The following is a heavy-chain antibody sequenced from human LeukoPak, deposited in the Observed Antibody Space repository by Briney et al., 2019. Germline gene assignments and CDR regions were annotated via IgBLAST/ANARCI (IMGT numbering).Heavy chain of an antibody. CDR2: INPSGGST. CDR3: ARATQSSGWHWSTITTFDY. Sequence: GASVRVSCKASGYTFTSYYMHWVRQAPGQGLEWMGIINPSGGSTSYAQKFQGRVTMTRDTSTSTVYMELSSLRSEDTAVYYCARATQSSGWHWSTITTFDYWGQGTLVTVSS. CDR1: GYTFTSYY. V-gene: IGHV1-46*01. J-gene: IGHJ4*02. D-gene: IGHD6-19*01.